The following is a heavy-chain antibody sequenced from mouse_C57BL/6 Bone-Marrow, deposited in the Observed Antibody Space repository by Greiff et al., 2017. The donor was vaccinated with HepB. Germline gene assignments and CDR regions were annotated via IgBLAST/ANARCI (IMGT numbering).Heavy chain of an antibody. CDR2: INYDGSST. CDR3: ARDPVVGYFDV. CDR1: GFTFSDYY. Sequence: EVNVVESEGGLVQPGSSMKLSCTASGFTFSDYYMAWVRQVPEKGLEWVANINYDGSSTYYLDSLKSRFIISRDNAKNILYLQMSSLKSEDTATYYCARDPVVGYFDVWGTGTTVTVSS. V-gene: IGHV5-16*01. D-gene: IGHD1-1*01. J-gene: IGHJ1*03.